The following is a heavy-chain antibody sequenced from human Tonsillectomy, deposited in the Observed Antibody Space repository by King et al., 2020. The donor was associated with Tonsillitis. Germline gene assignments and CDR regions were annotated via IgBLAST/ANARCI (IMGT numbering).Heavy chain of an antibody. J-gene: IGHJ4*02. Sequence: QLQESGPGVVKPSETLSLTCNVSGGSIRSSDHFWAWIRQPPGRGLYRIGYMYYSGTICSNPHRKSRITICGGTSDNQFSLKLSAVTAADTAAYLCARYVDGTFDYWGQGALVTVPS. CDR3: ARYVDGTFDY. V-gene: IGHV4-39*01. CDR1: GGSIRSSDHF. D-gene: IGHD1-7*01. CDR2: MYYSGTI.